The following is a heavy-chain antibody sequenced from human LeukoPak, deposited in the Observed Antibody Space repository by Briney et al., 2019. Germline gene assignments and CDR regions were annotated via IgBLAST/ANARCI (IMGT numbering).Heavy chain of an antibody. J-gene: IGHJ6*03. CDR1: GGSISSGNYY. CDR3: ARAYDFWTPGGFYYYMDV. Sequence: SETLSLTCTVSGGSISSGNYYWSWIRQPAGRGLEWIARIHTSGTTNYNPSLKSRVTISLDTSKSQFSLRLNSVTAADTAVYYCARAYDFWTPGGFYYYMDVWGKGTTVTVSS. V-gene: IGHV4-61*02. CDR2: IHTSGTT. D-gene: IGHD3-3*01.